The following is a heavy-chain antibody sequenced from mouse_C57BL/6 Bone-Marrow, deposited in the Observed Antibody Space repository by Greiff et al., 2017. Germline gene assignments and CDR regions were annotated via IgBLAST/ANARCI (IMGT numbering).Heavy chain of an antibody. Sequence: EVQVVESGEGLVKPGGSLKLSCAASGFTFSGYAMSWVRQTPEKRLEWVAYISSGGDYIYYADTVKGRFTISRDNARNTLYLQMSSLKSEDTAMYYCTTYDGYRWFAYWGQGTLVAVAA. J-gene: IGHJ3*01. CDR2: ISSGGDYI. D-gene: IGHD2-3*01. CDR1: GFTFSGYA. V-gene: IGHV5-9-1*02. CDR3: TTYDGYRWFAY.